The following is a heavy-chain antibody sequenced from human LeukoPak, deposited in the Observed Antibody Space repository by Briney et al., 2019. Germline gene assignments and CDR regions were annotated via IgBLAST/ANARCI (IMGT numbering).Heavy chain of an antibody. Sequence: PGGSLRLSCAASGFTLSSYTMNWVRQAPGKGLEWVSSISSSSSYIYYADSVKGRFTISRDNAKNSLYLQMNSLRAEDTAVYYCARSSSDAFDIWGQGTMVTVSS. V-gene: IGHV3-21*01. CDR1: GFTLSSYT. D-gene: IGHD6-6*01. CDR3: ARSSSDAFDI. J-gene: IGHJ3*02. CDR2: ISSSSSYI.